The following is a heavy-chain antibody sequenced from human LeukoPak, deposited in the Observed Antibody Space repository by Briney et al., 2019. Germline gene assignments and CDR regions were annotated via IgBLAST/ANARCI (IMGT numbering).Heavy chain of an antibody. CDR1: GYTFTGYY. CDR2: INPNSGGT. D-gene: IGHD6-13*01. J-gene: IGHJ4*02. Sequence: GASVKVSCKASGYTFTGYYMHWVRQAPGQGLEWMGWINPNSGGTNYAQKFQGRVTMTRDTSISTAYMELSRLRSDDTAVYYCARAIVPYSSSWYPLDYWGQGTLVTVSS. CDR3: ARAIVPYSSSWYPLDY. V-gene: IGHV1-2*02.